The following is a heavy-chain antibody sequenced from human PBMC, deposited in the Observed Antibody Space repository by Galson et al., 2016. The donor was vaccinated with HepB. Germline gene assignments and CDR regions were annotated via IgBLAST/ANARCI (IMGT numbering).Heavy chain of an antibody. CDR3: ARPSSSSWAFDY. J-gene: IGHJ4*02. Sequence: SLRLSCAASGFTFSSYSMNWVRQAPGKGLEWVSSISSSSSYIYYADSVKGRFTISRDNAKNSLYLQMNSLRAEDTAVYYCARPSSSSWAFDYWGQGTLVTVS. CDR2: ISSSSSYI. D-gene: IGHD6-6*01. V-gene: IGHV3-21*01. CDR1: GFTFSSYS.